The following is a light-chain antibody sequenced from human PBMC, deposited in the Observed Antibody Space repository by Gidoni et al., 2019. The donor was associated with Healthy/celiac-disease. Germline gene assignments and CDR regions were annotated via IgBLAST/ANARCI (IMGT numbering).Light chain of an antibody. V-gene: IGKV1-33*01. CDR2: DAS. CDR3: QQYDNLPIT. J-gene: IGKJ5*01. CDR1: QDISNY. Sequence: DIQMTQSPSSLSASVGDRVTITCQASQDISNYLNWYQQNPGKTPKLLIYDASNWETGVPSSFSGSGSGTDFTFTISSLQPEDIATYYCQQYDNLPITFGQGTRLEIK.